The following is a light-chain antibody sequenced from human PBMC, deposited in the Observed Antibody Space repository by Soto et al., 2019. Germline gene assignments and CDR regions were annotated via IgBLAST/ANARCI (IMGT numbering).Light chain of an antibody. Sequence: EIVLTQSPGTLSLSPGERATLSCRASQSVSSSLAWYQQKPGQAPRLLIYGTSNRATAIPDRFSGSGSGADFTVTISRLEPEDFALYYCQQHGIPPSTFGPGTKVEI. CDR1: QSVSSS. V-gene: IGKV3-20*01. CDR2: GTS. J-gene: IGKJ1*01. CDR3: QQHGIPPST.